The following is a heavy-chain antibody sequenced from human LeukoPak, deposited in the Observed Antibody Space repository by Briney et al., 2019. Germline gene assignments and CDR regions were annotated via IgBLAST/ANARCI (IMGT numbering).Heavy chain of an antibody. Sequence: SETLSLTCNVSGDSITSDYWSWIRQSPEKGLEWIGFIFYSGTTNYNPSLQSRVTISMDTSKTQFSLKLSSVTAADTAVYYCARTRPQDHATSYMDVWGKGTTVTVSS. J-gene: IGHJ6*03. CDR3: ARTRPQDHATSYMDV. CDR2: IFYSGTT. CDR1: GDSITSDY. V-gene: IGHV4-59*08. D-gene: IGHD1-26*01.